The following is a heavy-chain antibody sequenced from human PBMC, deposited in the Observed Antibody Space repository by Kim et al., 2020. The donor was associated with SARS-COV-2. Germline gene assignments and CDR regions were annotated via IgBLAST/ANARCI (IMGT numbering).Heavy chain of an antibody. CDR3: ARLRYFDWLYDY. J-gene: IGHJ4*02. D-gene: IGHD3-9*01. Sequence: NYTPSLNSRVTISVDTSKNQFSLKLSSVTAADTAVYYCARLRYFDWLYDYWGQGTLVTVSS. V-gene: IGHV4-59*01.